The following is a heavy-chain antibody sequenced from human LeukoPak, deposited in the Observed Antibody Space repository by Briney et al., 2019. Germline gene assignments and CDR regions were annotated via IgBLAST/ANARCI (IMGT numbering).Heavy chain of an antibody. CDR3: ARGAYGMDV. Sequence: GGSLRLSCAASGFTFSSYWMSWIRQAPGKGLHWVANIKQDGSEKYYVDSVKGRFTISRDNAKNSLYLQMNRLRAEDTAVYYCARGAYGMDVWGQGTTVTVSS. V-gene: IGHV3-7*04. CDR2: IKQDGSEK. J-gene: IGHJ6*02. CDR1: GFTFSSYW.